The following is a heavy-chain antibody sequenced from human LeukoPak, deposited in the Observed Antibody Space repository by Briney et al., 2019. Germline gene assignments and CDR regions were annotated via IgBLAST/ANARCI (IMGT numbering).Heavy chain of an antibody. Sequence: GGSLRLSCAASGFTFSSYSMNWVRQAPGKGLEWVSVIYSGGSTYYADSVKGRFTISRDNSKNTLYLQMNSLRAEDTAVYYCARWARLSGSGYYSYYFDYWGQGTLVTVSS. CDR2: IYSGGST. J-gene: IGHJ4*02. CDR3: ARWARLSGSGYYSYYFDY. D-gene: IGHD3-22*01. CDR1: GFTFSSYS. V-gene: IGHV3-53*01.